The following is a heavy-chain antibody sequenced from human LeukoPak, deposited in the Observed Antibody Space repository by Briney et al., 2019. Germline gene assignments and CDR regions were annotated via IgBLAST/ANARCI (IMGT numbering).Heavy chain of an antibody. CDR3: AKRRGPTYGDFDF. D-gene: IGHD4-17*01. CDR1: GFTVSSNY. CDR2: IYSGGNT. V-gene: IGHV3-53*01. J-gene: IGHJ4*02. Sequence: GGSLRLSCAASGFTVSSNYMSWVRQAPGKGLEWVSVIYSGGNTYYTDSVKGRFTISRDNSGHTVFLEMNDLRADDTAVYYCAKRRGPTYGDFDFWGQGTLVTVSS.